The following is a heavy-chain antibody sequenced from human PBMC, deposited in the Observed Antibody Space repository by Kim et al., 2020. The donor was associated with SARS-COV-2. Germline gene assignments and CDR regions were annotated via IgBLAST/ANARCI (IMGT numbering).Heavy chain of an antibody. Sequence: SETLSLTCTVSGGSISSSSYYWGWIRQPPGKGLEWIGSIYYSGSTYYNPSLKSRVTISVDTSKNQFSLKLSSVTAADTAVYYCARTQGYFDWLFQYPRAFDIWGQGTMVTVSS. CDR2: IYYSGST. D-gene: IGHD3-9*01. V-gene: IGHV4-39*01. CDR3: ARTQGYFDWLFQYPRAFDI. CDR1: GGSISSSSYY. J-gene: IGHJ3*02.